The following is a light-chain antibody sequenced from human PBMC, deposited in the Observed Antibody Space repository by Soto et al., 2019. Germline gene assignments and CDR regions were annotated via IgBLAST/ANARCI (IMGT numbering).Light chain of an antibody. Sequence: QSVLTQPPSISGAPGLRVTISCTGSSTNIGAGYDVHWYQQVPGTAPKLLIYGDNKRPSGVPDRFSTSKSDTSASLVITGLQAVDEADYYCQSYDHSLSGSWIFGGGTKLTVL. J-gene: IGLJ2*01. CDR1: STNIGAGYD. CDR2: GDN. V-gene: IGLV1-40*01. CDR3: QSYDHSLSGSWI.